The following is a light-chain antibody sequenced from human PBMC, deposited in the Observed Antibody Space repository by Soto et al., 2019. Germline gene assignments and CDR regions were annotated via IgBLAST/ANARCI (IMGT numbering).Light chain of an antibody. CDR3: QQFNGFPLT. CDR2: DAS. Sequence: IQLTQSPSSLSASVGDRGTITCRAGQDIGSALAWDQQRPGQAPKLLLYDASNLEAGVPSRFSGSGSGTDFTLTITSLRPEDFATYYCQQFNGFPLTFGGGTKVQLK. CDR1: QDIGSA. J-gene: IGKJ4*01. V-gene: IGKV1-13*02.